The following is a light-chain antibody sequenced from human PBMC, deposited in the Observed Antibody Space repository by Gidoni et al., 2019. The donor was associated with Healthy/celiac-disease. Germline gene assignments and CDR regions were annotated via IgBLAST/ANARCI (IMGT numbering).Light chain of an antibody. Sequence: QSVLTQPPSASGTPGQRVTISCSGSSSNIGSNTVNWYQQRPGTAPKLLIYSNNQRPSGVTDQFSGTKSGTSASLAISGLQSEDEADYYCAAWDDSLNGPVFGGGTKLTVL. CDR3: AAWDDSLNGPV. CDR1: SSNIGSNT. J-gene: IGLJ2*01. CDR2: SNN. V-gene: IGLV1-44*01.